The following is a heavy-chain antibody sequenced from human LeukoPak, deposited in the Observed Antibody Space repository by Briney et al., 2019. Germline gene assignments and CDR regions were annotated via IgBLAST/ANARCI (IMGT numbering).Heavy chain of an antibody. CDR1: GGAFSSYT. V-gene: IGHV1-2*02. D-gene: IGHD3-3*01. CDR2: INPNSGGT. Sequence: ASVKVSCKASGGAFSSYTISWVRQAPGQGLEWMGWINPNSGGTNYAQKFQARVTMTRDTSISTAYMELSRLRSDDTAVYYCARDRDYDFWSGYYYFDYWGQGTLVTVSS. CDR3: ARDRDYDFWSGYYYFDY. J-gene: IGHJ4*02.